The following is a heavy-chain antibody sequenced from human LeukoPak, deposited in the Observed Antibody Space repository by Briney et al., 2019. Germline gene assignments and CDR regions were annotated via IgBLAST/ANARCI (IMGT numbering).Heavy chain of an antibody. V-gene: IGHV3-74*01. CDR2: MSSDGSST. J-gene: IGHJ4*02. D-gene: IGHD2-2*01. CDR1: GFTFSNYW. CDR3: AKMQEGYCSSTSCNDY. Sequence: GGSLRLSCAASGFTFSNYWMNWVRQVPGKGLMWVSRMSSDGSSTNYADSVKGRFTISRDNSKNTLYLQMNSLRAEDTAVYYCAKMQEGYCSSTSCNDYWGQGTLVTVSS.